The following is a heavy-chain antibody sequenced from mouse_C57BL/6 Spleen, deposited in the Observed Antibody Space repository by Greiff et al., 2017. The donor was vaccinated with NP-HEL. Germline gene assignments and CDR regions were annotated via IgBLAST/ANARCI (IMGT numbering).Heavy chain of an antibody. CDR2: IYPRSGNT. J-gene: IGHJ2*01. CDR1: GYTFTSYG. Sequence: QVQLQQSGAELARPGASVKLSCKASGYTFTSYGISWVKQRTGQGLEWIGEIYPRSGNTYYNEKFKGKATLTADKSSSTAYMELRSLTSEDSAVYFCAREGEGSSTLDYWGQGTTLTVSS. D-gene: IGHD1-1*01. V-gene: IGHV1-81*01. CDR3: AREGEGSSTLDY.